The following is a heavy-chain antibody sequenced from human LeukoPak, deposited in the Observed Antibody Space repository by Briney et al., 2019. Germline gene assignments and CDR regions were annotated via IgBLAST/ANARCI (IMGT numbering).Heavy chain of an antibody. J-gene: IGHJ6*03. Sequence: SDTLPLTCAVYGGSFSGYYWSWIRQPPGKGPEWIGEINHSGSTNYKASLKSRVTISVDTSKNQFSLRLSSVTAADTAVYYCAREGKITMVRGVIRYYYMDVWGKGTTVTISS. CDR1: GGSFSGYY. D-gene: IGHD3-10*01. V-gene: IGHV4-34*01. CDR2: INHSGST. CDR3: AREGKITMVRGVIRYYYMDV.